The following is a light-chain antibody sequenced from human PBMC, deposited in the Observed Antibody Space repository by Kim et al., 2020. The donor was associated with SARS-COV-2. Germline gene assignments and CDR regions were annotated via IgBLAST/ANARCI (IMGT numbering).Light chain of an antibody. V-gene: IGKV1-8*01. CDR1: QGIRSY. Sequence: SRGERVTIKCRARQGIRSYLAGYQKKPGKAPKLLSYAASTLQSGVPSRFSGSGSGTDFTLTISCRQSEEFETYYCQQYYSYPLNFGGGTKVDIK. CDR2: AAS. J-gene: IGKJ4*01. CDR3: QQYYSYPLN.